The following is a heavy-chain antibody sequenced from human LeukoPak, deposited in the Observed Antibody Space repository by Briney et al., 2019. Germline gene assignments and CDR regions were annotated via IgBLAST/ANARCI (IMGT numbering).Heavy chain of an antibody. V-gene: IGHV4-30-4*01. CDR1: GGSISSGDYY. D-gene: IGHD1-1*01. Sequence: PSQTLSLTCTVSGGSISSGDYYWSWIRQPPGKGPEWIGYIYYSGSTYYNPSLKSRVTISVDTSKNQFSLKLSSVTAADTAVYYCARGRQYWNDDYWGQGTLVTVSS. CDR3: ARGRQYWNDDY. J-gene: IGHJ4*02. CDR2: IYYSGST.